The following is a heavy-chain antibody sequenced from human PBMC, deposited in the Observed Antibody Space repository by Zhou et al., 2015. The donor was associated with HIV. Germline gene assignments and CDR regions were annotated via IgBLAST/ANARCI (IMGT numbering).Heavy chain of an antibody. V-gene: IGHV1-69*08. CDR2: IIPILGIA. J-gene: IGHJ4*02. D-gene: IGHD4-11*01. Sequence: QVQLVQSGAEVKKPGSSVKVSCKASGGTFSSYTISWVRQAPGQGLEWMGRIIPILGIANYAQKFQGRVTITADKSTSTAYMELSSLRSEDTAVYYCAREVGGEHDYSNYGGDDYWGQGTLVTVSS. CDR3: AREVGGEHDYSNYGGDDY. CDR1: GGTFSSYT.